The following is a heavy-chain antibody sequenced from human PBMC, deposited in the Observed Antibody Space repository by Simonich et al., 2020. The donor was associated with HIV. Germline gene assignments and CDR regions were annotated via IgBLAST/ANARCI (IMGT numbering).Heavy chain of an antibody. CDR2: INHSGST. CDR1: GGSFSGYY. D-gene: IGHD2-2*01. J-gene: IGHJ4*02. Sequence: QVQLQQWGAGLLKPSETLSLTCAVYGGSFSGYYWRWIRQPPGKGREWIGEINHSGSTNDNPSLKSRVTISVDTSKNQFSLKLSSVTAADTAVYYCARGFYQRLYYFDYWGQGTLVTVSS. CDR3: ARGFYQRLYYFDY. V-gene: IGHV4-34*01.